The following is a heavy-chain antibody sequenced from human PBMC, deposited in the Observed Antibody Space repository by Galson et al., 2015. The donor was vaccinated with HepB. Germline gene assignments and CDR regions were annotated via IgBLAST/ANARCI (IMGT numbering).Heavy chain of an antibody. CDR1: GYTFTSYG. J-gene: IGHJ4*02. Sequence: SGYTFTSYGISWVRQAPGQGLEWMGWISAYNGNTNYAQKLQGRVTMTTDTSTSTAYMELRSLRSDDTAVYYCARDEGKYYDSSGTFDYWGQGTLVTVSS. V-gene: IGHV1-18*04. D-gene: IGHD3-22*01. CDR3: ARDEGKYYDSSGTFDY. CDR2: ISAYNGNT.